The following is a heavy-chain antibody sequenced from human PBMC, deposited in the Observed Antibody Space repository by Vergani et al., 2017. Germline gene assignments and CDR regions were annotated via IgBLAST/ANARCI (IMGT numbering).Heavy chain of an antibody. CDR2: IYYSGST. CDR1: GGSISSSSYY. CDR3: ARHSEVWGSGSYEGAYYFDY. Sequence: QLQLQESGPGLVKPSETLSLTCTVSGGSISSSSYYWGWIRQPPGKGLEWIGSIYYSGSTYYNPSLKSRVTISVDTSKNQFSLKLSSVTAADTAVYYGARHSEVWGSGSYEGAYYFDYWGQGTLVTVSS. V-gene: IGHV4-39*01. J-gene: IGHJ4*02. D-gene: IGHD3-10*01.